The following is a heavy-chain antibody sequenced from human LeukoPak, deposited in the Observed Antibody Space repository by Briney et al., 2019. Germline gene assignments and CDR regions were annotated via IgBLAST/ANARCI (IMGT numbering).Heavy chain of an antibody. CDR3: ARGDDYVWGSYPPDL. CDR2: INPNSGGT. D-gene: IGHD3-16*02. Sequence: ASVKVSCKASGYTFTGYYMHWVRQAPGQGLEWMGWINPNSGGTNYAQKFQGRVTTTRDTSISTAYMELSRLRSDDTAVYYCARGDDYVWGSYPPDLWGRGTLVTVSS. V-gene: IGHV1-2*02. CDR1: GYTFTGYY. J-gene: IGHJ2*01.